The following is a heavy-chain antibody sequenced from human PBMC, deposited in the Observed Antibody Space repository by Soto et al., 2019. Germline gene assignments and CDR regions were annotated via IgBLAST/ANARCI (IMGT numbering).Heavy chain of an antibody. V-gene: IGHV3-30*18. CDR3: TKWTGGFDY. Sequence: QVQLVESGGGVVQPGRSLRLSCAASGFTFSSYGMHWVRQAPGKGLEWVAVISYDGSYKYYADSVKGRFTISRDNSKNTLYLQMNSLRAEDTAVYYCTKWTGGFDYWGQGTLVTVSS. D-gene: IGHD7-27*01. J-gene: IGHJ4*02. CDR1: GFTFSSYG. CDR2: ISYDGSYK.